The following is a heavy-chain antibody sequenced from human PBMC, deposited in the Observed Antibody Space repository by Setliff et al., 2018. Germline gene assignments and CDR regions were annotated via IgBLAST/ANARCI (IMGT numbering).Heavy chain of an antibody. CDR3: ARGAPGRYCSGGSCSYFDY. D-gene: IGHD2-15*01. J-gene: IGHJ4*02. CDR1: GYTFTSYD. Sequence: ASVKVSCKASGYTFTSYDINWVRQATGQGLEWIGWMNPTSGNTVYAQKFQGRVTMTRNTSISTAYMELSSLRSEDTAVYYCARGAPGRYCSGGSCSYFDYWGQGILVTVSS. CDR2: MNPTSGNT. V-gene: IGHV1-8*01.